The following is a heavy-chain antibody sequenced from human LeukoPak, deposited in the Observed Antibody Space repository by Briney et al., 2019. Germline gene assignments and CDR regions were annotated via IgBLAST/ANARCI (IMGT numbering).Heavy chain of an antibody. J-gene: IGHJ4*02. CDR3: ARTSATNFYSGSYPFDY. V-gene: IGHV4-31*11. Sequence: SETLSLTCAVSGGSVSSGAYYWSWIRQHPGKGLEWIGYIYYSGSTYCNPSLKSRVTISVDTSENQFSLKLSSVTAADTAVYYCARTSATNFYSGSYPFDYWGQGTLVTVSS. D-gene: IGHD1-26*01. CDR2: IYYSGST. CDR1: GGSVSSGAYY.